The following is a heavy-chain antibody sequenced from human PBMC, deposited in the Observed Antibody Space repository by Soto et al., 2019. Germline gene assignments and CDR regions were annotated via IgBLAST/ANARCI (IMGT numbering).Heavy chain of an antibody. J-gene: IGHJ4*02. D-gene: IGHD5-12*01. CDR3: ARNIRARGYDFQSAYFDY. Sequence: GGSLRLSCAASGFTFSSYSMNWVRQAPGKGLEWVSYISSSSSTIYYADSVKGRFTISRDNAKNSLYLQMNSLRAEDTAVYYCARNIRARGYDFQSAYFDYWGQGTLVTVSS. V-gene: IGHV3-48*01. CDR1: GFTFSSYS. CDR2: ISSSSSTI.